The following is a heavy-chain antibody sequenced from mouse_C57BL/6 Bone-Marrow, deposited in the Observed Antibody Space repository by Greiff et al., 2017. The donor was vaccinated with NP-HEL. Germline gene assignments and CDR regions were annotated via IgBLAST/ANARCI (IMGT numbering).Heavy chain of an antibody. Sequence: QVQLQQPGAELVKPGASVKMSCKASGYTFTSYWITWVKQRPGQGLEWIGDIYPGSGSTNYNEKFKSKATLTVDTSSSTAYMQLSSLTSEDSAVYYCARYRQLRPAWFAYWGQGTLVTVSA. V-gene: IGHV1-55*01. CDR1: GYTFTSYW. CDR2: IYPGSGST. J-gene: IGHJ3*01. CDR3: ARYRQLRPAWFAY. D-gene: IGHD3-2*02.